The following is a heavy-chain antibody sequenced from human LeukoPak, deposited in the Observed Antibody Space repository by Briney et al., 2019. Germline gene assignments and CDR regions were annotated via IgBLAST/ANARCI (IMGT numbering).Heavy chain of an antibody. Sequence: GGSLRLSCAASGFTVSSNYMSWVRQAPGKGLEWVSVIYSGGSTYYADSVKGRFTISRDDSKNTLYLQMNSLRAEDTAVYYCARDKDGYNLGFDYWGQGTLVTVSS. CDR3: ARDKDGYNLGFDY. D-gene: IGHD5-24*01. CDR2: IYSGGST. CDR1: GFTVSSNY. J-gene: IGHJ4*02. V-gene: IGHV3-53*01.